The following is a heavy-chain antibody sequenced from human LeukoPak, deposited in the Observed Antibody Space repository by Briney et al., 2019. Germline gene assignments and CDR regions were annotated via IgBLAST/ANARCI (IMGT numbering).Heavy chain of an antibody. CDR3: ARGGGLRHRNWFDP. CDR1: GGSISSSSYY. Sequence: SETLSLTCTVSGGSISSSSYYWGWIRQPPGKGLEWIGSIYYSGSTYYNPSLKSRVTISVDTSKNQFSLKLSSVTAADTAVYYCARGGGLRHRNWFDPWGQGTLVTVSS. CDR2: IYYSGST. V-gene: IGHV4-39*07. J-gene: IGHJ5*02. D-gene: IGHD5-12*01.